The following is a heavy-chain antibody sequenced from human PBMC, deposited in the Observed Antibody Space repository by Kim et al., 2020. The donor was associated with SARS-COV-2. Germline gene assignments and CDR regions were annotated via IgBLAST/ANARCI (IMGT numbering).Heavy chain of an antibody. CDR1: GYTFTSYA. CDR3: ARGKISYYYGSGSFHRGWFDP. J-gene: IGHJ5*02. CDR2: INTNTGNP. Sequence: ASVKVSCKASGYTFTSYAMNWVRQAPGQGLEWMGWINTNTGNPTYAQGFTGRFVFSLDTSVSTAYLQISSLKAEDTAVYYCARGKISYYYGSGSFHRGWFDPWGQGTLVTVSS. D-gene: IGHD3-10*01. V-gene: IGHV7-4-1*02.